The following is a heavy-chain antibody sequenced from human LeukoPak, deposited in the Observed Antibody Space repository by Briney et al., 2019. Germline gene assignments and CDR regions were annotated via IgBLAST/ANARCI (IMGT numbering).Heavy chain of an antibody. CDR1: GGSVSSNY. CDR3: ARHNIASDGARPFDF. Sequence: SETLSLTSSVSGGSVSSNYWAWLRQPPGKGPEWIGYIYHSGYAKYNPSFKSRVTMSVDTSKSQFSLQLTSVTAADTAVYYCARHNIASDGARPFDFWGRGTLVAVSS. D-gene: IGHD4-17*01. J-gene: IGHJ4*02. V-gene: IGHV4-59*08. CDR2: IYHSGYA.